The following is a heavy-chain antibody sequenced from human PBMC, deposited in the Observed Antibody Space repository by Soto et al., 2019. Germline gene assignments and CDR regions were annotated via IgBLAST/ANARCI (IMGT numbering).Heavy chain of an antibody. D-gene: IGHD5-18*01. CDR3: TRGYISNHNYFDY. J-gene: IGHJ4*02. V-gene: IGHV4-39*01. Sequence: PSETLSLTCTVSGASISVHSYYWTWIRQPPGKGLEWIGCFYYSGTTYFNPSLKSRATISVDTSKNQFSLKLSSVTAADTAHYSCTRGYISNHNYFDYRRPGALVTVSS. CDR2: FYYSGTT. CDR1: GASISVHSYY.